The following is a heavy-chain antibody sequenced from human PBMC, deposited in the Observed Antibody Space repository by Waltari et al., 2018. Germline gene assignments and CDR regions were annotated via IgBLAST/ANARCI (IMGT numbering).Heavy chain of an antibody. CDR2: FDPEDGET. D-gene: IGHD3-10*01. Sequence: QVQLVQSGAEVKKPGASVKVSCKVSGYTLTELSMHWVRQAPGKGLAWMGGFDPEDGETIYAQKFQGRVTMTEDTSTDTAYMELSSLRSEDTAVYYCATTGRGITMVQGVIIRRGFDPWGQGTLVTVSS. J-gene: IGHJ5*02. CDR1: GYTLTELS. V-gene: IGHV1-24*01. CDR3: ATTGRGITMVQGVIIRRGFDP.